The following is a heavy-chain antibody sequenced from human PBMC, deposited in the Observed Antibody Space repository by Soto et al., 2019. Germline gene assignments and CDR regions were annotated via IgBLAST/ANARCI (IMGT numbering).Heavy chain of an antibody. Sequence: PSETLSLTCAVYGGSFSGYYWSWIRQPPGKGLEWIGEINHSGSTNYNPSLKSRVTISVDTSKNQFSLKLSSVTAADTAVYYCARELELYPLTTYYYYYGMDVWGQGTTVTVSS. V-gene: IGHV4-34*01. CDR1: GGSFSGYY. J-gene: IGHJ6*02. CDR3: ARELELYPLTTYYYYYGMDV. D-gene: IGHD1-7*01. CDR2: INHSGST.